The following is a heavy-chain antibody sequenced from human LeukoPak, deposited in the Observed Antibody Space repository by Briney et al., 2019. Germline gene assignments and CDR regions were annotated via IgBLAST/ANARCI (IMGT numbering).Heavy chain of an antibody. V-gene: IGHV1-2*02. Sequence: ASVKVSCKASGYTFTGYYMHWVRQAPGQGLEWMGWINPNSGGTNYAQKFQGRVTMTRDTSISTAYMELSRLRSDDTAVYYCARGRGYYCDSSGYYYSAFDIWGQGTMVTVSS. J-gene: IGHJ3*02. CDR3: ARGRGYYCDSSGYYYSAFDI. CDR2: INPNSGGT. D-gene: IGHD3-22*01. CDR1: GYTFTGYY.